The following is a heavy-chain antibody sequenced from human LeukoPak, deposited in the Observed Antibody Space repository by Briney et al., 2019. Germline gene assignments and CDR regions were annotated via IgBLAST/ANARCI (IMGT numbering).Heavy chain of an antibody. D-gene: IGHD1-26*01. J-gene: IGHJ3*02. CDR1: GFTFSGSA. CDR2: IRSKANSYAT. Sequence: GSLRLSCAASGFTFSGSAMHWVRQASGKGLEWVGRIRSKANSYATAYAASVKGRFTISRDDSKNTAYLQMNSLKTEDTAVYYCTRHHHTSGSYYGRAFDIWGQGTMVTVSS. V-gene: IGHV3-73*01. CDR3: TRHHHTSGSYYGRAFDI.